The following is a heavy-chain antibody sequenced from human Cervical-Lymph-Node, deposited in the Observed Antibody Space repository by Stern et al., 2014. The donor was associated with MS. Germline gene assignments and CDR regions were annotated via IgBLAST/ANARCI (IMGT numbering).Heavy chain of an antibody. CDR3: AIRYSSSWFAFDI. CDR2: TIPIFGTA. J-gene: IGHJ3*02. V-gene: IGHV1-69*01. CDR1: GGTFSSYA. Sequence: VQLLESGAEVKKPGSSVKVSCKASGGTFSSYAISWVRQAPGQGLEWMGVTIPIFGTANYAQNFQGRVTITADESTSTAYRDLSSLRSEDTAVYYCAIRYSSSWFAFDIWGQGTMVTVSS. D-gene: IGHD6-13*01.